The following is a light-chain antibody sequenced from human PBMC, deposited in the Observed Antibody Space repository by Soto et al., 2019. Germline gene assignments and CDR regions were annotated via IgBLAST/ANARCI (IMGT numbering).Light chain of an antibody. CDR3: QQYSDWPPLT. J-gene: IGKJ3*01. CDR2: DAS. V-gene: IGKV3-15*01. CDR1: QSVSRN. Sequence: EIVMTQSPATLSVSPGERAILSCRASQSVSRNLAWYQQKPGQAPRLLIYDASKRATGIPARFSGSGSGTEFTLSISSLQPEDSAVYYCQQYSDWPPLTFGPGTSVDIK.